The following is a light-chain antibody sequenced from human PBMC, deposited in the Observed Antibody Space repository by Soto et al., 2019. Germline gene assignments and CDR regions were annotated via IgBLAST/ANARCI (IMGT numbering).Light chain of an antibody. V-gene: IGKV3-20*01. CDR3: QQYDSSPLT. CDR2: GAS. J-gene: IGKJ4*01. CDR1: QSVSRSY. Sequence: EIVLTQSPGTLSLSPGERATLSCRASQSVSRSYLAWYQQKPGQAPRLLIYGASSRATGIPDRFSGSGSGTDFTLTISRLEPADFAVYHCQQYDSSPLTVGGGTKVEIK.